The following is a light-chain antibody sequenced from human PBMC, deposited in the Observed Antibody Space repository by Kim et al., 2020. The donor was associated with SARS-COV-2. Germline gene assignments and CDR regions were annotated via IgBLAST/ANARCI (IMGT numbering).Light chain of an antibody. J-gene: IGKJ2*01. Sequence: ASVGDRVTITCRASQDISKYLNWYQQKPGKAPKLLIYDASSLETGVPSRFSGSGSGTHFTLTIGSLQPEDVATYYCQQYDDLPPYTFGQGTKLEI. V-gene: IGKV1-33*01. CDR2: DAS. CDR1: QDISKY. CDR3: QQYDDLPPYT.